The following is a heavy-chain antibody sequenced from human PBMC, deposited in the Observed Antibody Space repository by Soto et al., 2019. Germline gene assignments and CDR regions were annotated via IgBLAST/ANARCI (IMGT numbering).Heavy chain of an antibody. J-gene: IGHJ4*02. CDR2: IYWDDDK. V-gene: IGHV2-5*02. CDR3: AHTAGIRDGYTYESYYFDY. CDR1: GFSLSTTGVG. D-gene: IGHD5-12*01. Sequence: QITLKESGPTQVKPTQTLTLTCTFSGFSLSTTGVGVGWIRQPPGTALEWLALIYWDDDKRYSPSLESRLTITKDTSNDQVVLTLTNMGPVDTATYYCAHTAGIRDGYTYESYYFDYWRQGTLVTVSS.